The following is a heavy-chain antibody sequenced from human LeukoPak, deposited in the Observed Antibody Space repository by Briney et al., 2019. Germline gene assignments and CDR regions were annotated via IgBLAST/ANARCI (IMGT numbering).Heavy chain of an antibody. J-gene: IGHJ4*02. CDR1: GFTFSSYA. Sequence: VGSLRLSCAASGFTFSSYAMSWVRQAPGKGLEWVSAISGSGGSTYYADSVKGRFTISRDNSKNTLYLQMNSLRAEDTAVYYCAKDQEGYCSGGSCYLGYWGQGTLVTVSS. CDR3: AKDQEGYCSGGSCYLGY. D-gene: IGHD2-15*01. V-gene: IGHV3-23*01. CDR2: ISGSGGST.